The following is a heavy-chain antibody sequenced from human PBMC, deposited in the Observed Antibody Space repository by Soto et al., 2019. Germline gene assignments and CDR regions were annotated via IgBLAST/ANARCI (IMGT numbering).Heavy chain of an antibody. V-gene: IGHV4-31*01. CDR3: AREGADILTGYWYFDL. CDR2: IYYSGST. D-gene: IGHD3-9*01. Sequence: QVQLQESGPGLVKPSQTLSLTCTVSGGSISSGGYYWSWIRQHPGKGLEWIGYIYYSGSTYYNPSLKSLVTISVDTSKNQFSLKLSSLTAADTAVYYCAREGADILTGYWYFDLWGRGTLVTVSS. J-gene: IGHJ2*01. CDR1: GGSISSGGYY.